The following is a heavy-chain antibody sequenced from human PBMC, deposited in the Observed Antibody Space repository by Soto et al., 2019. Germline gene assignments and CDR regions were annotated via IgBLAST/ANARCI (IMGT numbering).Heavy chain of an antibody. Sequence: QVQLQESGPGLVKPSETLSLTCTVSGGSVSSGSYYWSWIRQPPGKGLEWVGYIYYSGSTNYNPSHQSRGTVSVHTPKNQFSLKLSSLNDADSAVYYCARDAFDCTNGLCYTPQSNWFDPWGQGTLVTVS. D-gene: IGHD2-8*01. J-gene: IGHJ5*02. V-gene: IGHV4-61*01. CDR2: IYYSGST. CDR1: GGSVSSGSYY. CDR3: ARDAFDCTNGLCYTPQSNWFDP.